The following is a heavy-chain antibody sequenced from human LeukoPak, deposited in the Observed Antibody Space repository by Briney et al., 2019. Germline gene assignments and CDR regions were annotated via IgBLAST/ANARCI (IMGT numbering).Heavy chain of an antibody. Sequence: GGSLRLSCAASGFTLSSFEMHWVRQAPGKGLEWISYISSSNGNTIYYADSVKGRFTISRDNAKNSLYLQMNSLRAEDTAVYYCAREGYYYFDYWGQGTLVSVSS. D-gene: IGHD5-18*01. CDR3: AREGYYYFDY. CDR1: GFTLSSFE. CDR2: ISSSNGNTI. J-gene: IGHJ4*02. V-gene: IGHV3-48*03.